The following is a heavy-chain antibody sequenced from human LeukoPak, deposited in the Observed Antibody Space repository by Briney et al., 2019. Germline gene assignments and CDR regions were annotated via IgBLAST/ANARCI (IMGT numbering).Heavy chain of an antibody. V-gene: IGHV3-21*01. Sequence: GMSLRLSCAASEVNFRNYAMHWVRQAPGKGLEWVSSILNSSYIYYSDSVKGRFTISRDNTKNSLYLQMDSLRAEDTAVYYCARDRGYSGYAHGYWGQGTLVTVSS. D-gene: IGHD5-12*01. CDR3: ARDRGYSGYAHGY. J-gene: IGHJ4*02. CDR2: ILNSSYI. CDR1: EVNFRNYA.